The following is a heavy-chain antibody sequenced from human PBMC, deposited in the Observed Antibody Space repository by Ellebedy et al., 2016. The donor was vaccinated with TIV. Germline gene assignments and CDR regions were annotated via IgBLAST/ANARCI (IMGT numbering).Heavy chain of an antibody. J-gene: IGHJ3*02. D-gene: IGHD6-13*01. V-gene: IGHV3-30-3*01. CDR3: ARASIAAAGTDAFDI. Sequence: GESLKISXAASGFTFSSYAMHWVRQAPGKGLEWVAVISYDGSNKYYADSVKGRFTISRDNSKNTLYLQMNSLRAEDTAVYYCARASIAAAGTDAFDIWGQGTMVTVSS. CDR1: GFTFSSYA. CDR2: ISYDGSNK.